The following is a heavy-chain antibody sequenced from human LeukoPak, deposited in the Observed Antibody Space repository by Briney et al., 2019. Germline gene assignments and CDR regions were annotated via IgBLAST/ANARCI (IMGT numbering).Heavy chain of an antibody. CDR3: ARTGGGYSSGWYVVDFDY. CDR1: GFTFSNYW. J-gene: IGHJ4*02. CDR2: IKQDGSEK. Sequence: GGSLRLSCAASGFTFSNYWMSWVRQAPGKGLEWVANIKQDGSEKYYVDSVKGRFTISRDDSKNTLFLQMNSLRAEDTAVYYCARTGGGYSSGWYVVDFDYWGQGTLVTVSS. D-gene: IGHD6-19*01. V-gene: IGHV3-7*01.